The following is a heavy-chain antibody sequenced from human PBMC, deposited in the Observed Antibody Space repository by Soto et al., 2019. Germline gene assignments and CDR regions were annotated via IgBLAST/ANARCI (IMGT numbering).Heavy chain of an antibody. D-gene: IGHD2-2*02. V-gene: IGHV3-21*01. CDR1: GFTFSSYS. CDR3: ARDPYCSSTSCYKIHFDY. J-gene: IGHJ4*02. CDR2: ISSSSSYI. Sequence: GGSLRLSCAASGFTFSSYSMNWVRQAPGKGLEWVSSISSSSSYIYYADSVKGRFTISRDNAKNSLYLQMNSLRAEDTAVYYCARDPYCSSTSCYKIHFDYWGQGTLVTVSS.